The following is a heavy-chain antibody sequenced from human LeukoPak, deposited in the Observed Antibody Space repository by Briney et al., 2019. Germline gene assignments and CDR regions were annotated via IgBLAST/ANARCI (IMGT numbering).Heavy chain of an antibody. CDR3: TRDRSGTTYYYQGMDV. J-gene: IGHJ6*02. CDR1: GFTVIRNY. D-gene: IGHD1-1*01. CDR2: ISSSSSYI. V-gene: IGHV3-21*01. Sequence: GGSPRLSCAASGFTVIRNYMSWVRPAPGKGLEWVSSISSSSSYIYYADSVKGRFTISRDNAKNSLYLQMNSLRAEDTAVYYCTRDRSGTTYYYQGMDVWGQGTTVTVSS.